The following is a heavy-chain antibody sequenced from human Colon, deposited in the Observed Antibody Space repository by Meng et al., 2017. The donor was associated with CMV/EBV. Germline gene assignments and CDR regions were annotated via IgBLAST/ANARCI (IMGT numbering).Heavy chain of an antibody. J-gene: IGHJ4*02. V-gene: IGHV1-45*02. CDR1: GYTFTYHN. CDR2: ITLFNGNT. Sequence: QMQLVQSGAEVKKTGSSVKVSCKASGYTFTYHNLHWVRQAPGQALEWMGWITLFNGNTNYAQKFQDRVTIIRDRSLSTAYVDLNSLGFDDTAVYFCARALGDSYGRGFLDYWGQGTLVTVSS. D-gene: IGHD5-18*01. CDR3: ARALGDSYGRGFLDY.